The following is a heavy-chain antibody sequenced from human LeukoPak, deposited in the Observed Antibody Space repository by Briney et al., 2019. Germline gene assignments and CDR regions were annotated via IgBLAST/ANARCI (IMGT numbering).Heavy chain of an antibody. CDR3: VPGSSVGQGSQSYYDKSTYFDY. CDR2: INPNAGGT. CDR1: GYTFTDYY. Sequence: ASVKVSCKAFGYTFTDYYMHWVCQAPGQGLEWMGWINPNAGGTDYAQKFQGRVTMTRDTSISTAYMELSRLRSDDTAVYYCVPGSSVGQGSQSYYDKSTYFDYWGQGTLVTVSS. D-gene: IGHD3-16*01. J-gene: IGHJ4*02. V-gene: IGHV1-2*02.